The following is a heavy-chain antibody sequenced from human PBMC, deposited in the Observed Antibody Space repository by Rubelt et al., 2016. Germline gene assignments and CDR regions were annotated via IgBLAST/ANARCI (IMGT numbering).Heavy chain of an antibody. D-gene: IGHD3-22*01. V-gene: IGHV1-2*02. CDR1: GYTFTGYY. J-gene: IGHJ4*02. Sequence: QVQLVQSGAEVKKPGASVKVSCKASGYTFTGYYMHWVRQAPGQVLEWMGWINPNRGGTNYAQKGKGRVTRTGETCSGTAYMGRGRVRSDETAVYYCARFAMGGHSSGYLFDYWGQGTLVTVSS. CDR2: INPNRGGT. CDR3: ARFAMGGHSSGYLFDY.